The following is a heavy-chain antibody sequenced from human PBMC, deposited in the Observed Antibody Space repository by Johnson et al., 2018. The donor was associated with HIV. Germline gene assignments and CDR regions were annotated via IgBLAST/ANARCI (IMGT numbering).Heavy chain of an antibody. D-gene: IGHD3-22*01. Sequence: VQLVESGGGLVQPGGSLRLSCAASGFTVSSNYMSWVRQAPGKGLEWVSVIYSGGSTYYADSVKGRFTISRDNSKNTLYLQMNSLRAEDTAVYYCAKDLYYDSSGYYYLTGGDAFDIWGQGTMVTVSS. J-gene: IGHJ3*02. CDR1: GFTVSSNY. V-gene: IGHV3-66*02. CDR3: AKDLYYDSSGYYYLTGGDAFDI. CDR2: IYSGGST.